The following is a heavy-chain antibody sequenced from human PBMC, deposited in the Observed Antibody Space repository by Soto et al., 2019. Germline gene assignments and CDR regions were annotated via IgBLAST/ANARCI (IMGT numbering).Heavy chain of an antibody. V-gene: IGHV3-66*01. CDR1: GFTVSTKY. J-gene: IGHJ4*02. CDR2: IYSGGST. D-gene: IGHD3-16*01. Sequence: EVQLVESGGGLVQPGGSLRLSCAASGFTVSTKYMSWVRQAPGKGLEWVSVIYSGGSTFYADSVRGRFTISRDNSKNQVNLQMNSLRAEDTAVYYCARDPWAADYWGQGTLVTVSS. CDR3: ARDPWAADY.